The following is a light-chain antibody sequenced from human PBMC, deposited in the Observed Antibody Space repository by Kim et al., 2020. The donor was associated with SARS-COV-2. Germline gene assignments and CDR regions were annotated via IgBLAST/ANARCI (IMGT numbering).Light chain of an antibody. J-gene: IGLJ3*02. V-gene: IGLV1-44*01. Sequence: QSVLTQPPSASGTPGQRVTFSCSGSSSNIGRSTVTWYQQLPGTAPKLLIYSNNQRPSGVPDRFSGSKSVTSASLAISGLQSEDEADYYCAAWDDSLNGWVFGGGTKLTVL. CDR2: SNN. CDR3: AAWDDSLNGWV. CDR1: SSNIGRST.